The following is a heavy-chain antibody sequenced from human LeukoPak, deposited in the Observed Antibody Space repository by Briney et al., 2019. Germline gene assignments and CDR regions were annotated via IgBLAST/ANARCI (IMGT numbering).Heavy chain of an antibody. CDR1: GGSISSYY. D-gene: IGHD4-17*01. J-gene: IGHJ3*02. CDR2: IYYSGST. CDR3: ARGLGYGEYLVPLDI. Sequence: SETLSLTCTVSGGSISSYYWSWIRQPPGKGLEWIGYIYYSGSTNYNPSLKSRVTISVDTSKNQFSLKLSSVTAADTAGYYCARGLGYGEYLVPLDIWGQGTLVTVSS. V-gene: IGHV4-59*01.